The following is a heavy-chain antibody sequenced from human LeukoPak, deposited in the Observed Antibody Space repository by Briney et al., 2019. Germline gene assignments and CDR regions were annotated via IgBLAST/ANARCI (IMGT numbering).Heavy chain of an antibody. V-gene: IGHV1-69*01. CDR2: IIPIFGTA. J-gene: IGHJ3*02. Sequence: SVKVSCKASGGTFSSYAISWVRQAPGQGLEWMGGIIPIFGTANYAQKFQGRVTITADESTSTAYMELRSLRSEDTAVYYCARGSTGTTFLGFFVAFDIWGQGTMVTVSS. CDR3: ARGSTGTTFLGFFVAFDI. CDR1: GGTFSSYA. D-gene: IGHD1-1*01.